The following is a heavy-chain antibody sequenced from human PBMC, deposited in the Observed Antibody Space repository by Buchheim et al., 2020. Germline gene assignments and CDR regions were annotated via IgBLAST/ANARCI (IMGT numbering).Heavy chain of an antibody. Sequence: QVTLKESGPALVKPTQTLTLTCTFSGFSLSTSAMRVSWIRQPPGKALEWLARFDWDDDKFYSTSLKTRLTISKDTSQTQVVLTMTKMDPVDTGTYYCARISEYGSGWPDYWGQGIL. CDR3: ARISEYGSGWPDY. D-gene: IGHD6-19*01. CDR1: GFSLSTSAMR. V-gene: IGHV2-70*04. J-gene: IGHJ4*02. CDR2: FDWDDDK.